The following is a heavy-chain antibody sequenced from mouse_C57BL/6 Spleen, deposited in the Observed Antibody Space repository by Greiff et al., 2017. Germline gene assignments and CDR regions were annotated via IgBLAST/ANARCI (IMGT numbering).Heavy chain of an antibody. CDR2: IHPNSGNT. CDR3: ARHGYYDY. CDR1: GYTFTSYW. V-gene: IGHV1-64*01. D-gene: IGHD2-3*01. Sequence: QVQLKQSGPELVKPGASVKLSCKASGYTFTSYWMHWVKQRPGQGLEWIGMIHPNSGNTNYNEKFKSKATLTVDKSSSTAYMQLSSLTSEDSAVYYCARHGYYDYWGQGTTLTVSS. J-gene: IGHJ2*01.